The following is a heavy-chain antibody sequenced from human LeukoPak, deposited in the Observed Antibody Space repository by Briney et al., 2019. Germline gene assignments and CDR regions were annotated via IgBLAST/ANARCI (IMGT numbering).Heavy chain of an antibody. Sequence: SETLSLTCSVSAGSISSSSWSWVRQPPGKGLEWIGEIYHSGGTNYNPSLKSRVTISVDKSNNQFSLKLSSVTAADTAVYYCAREDSSGYIFDYWGQGILVTVSS. CDR1: AGSISSSS. J-gene: IGHJ4*02. CDR2: IYHSGGT. V-gene: IGHV4-4*02. CDR3: AREDSSGYIFDY. D-gene: IGHD3-22*01.